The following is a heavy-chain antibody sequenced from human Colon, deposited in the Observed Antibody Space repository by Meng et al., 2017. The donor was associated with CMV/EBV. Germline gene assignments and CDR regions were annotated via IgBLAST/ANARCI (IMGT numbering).Heavy chain of an antibody. V-gene: IGHV3-23*01. CDR3: AKGSEYFDFWSSSD. Sequence: GESLKISCAGSEFAFSSFAMSWVRLAPGRGLEWVSAISGGGTTTFYAESVKGRYTISRDNSKNTLYLQMDSLRGEDTAVYYCAKGSEYFDFWSSSDWGQGTLVTVSS. CDR2: ISGGGTTT. CDR1: EFAFSSFA. D-gene: IGHD3-3*01. J-gene: IGHJ4*02.